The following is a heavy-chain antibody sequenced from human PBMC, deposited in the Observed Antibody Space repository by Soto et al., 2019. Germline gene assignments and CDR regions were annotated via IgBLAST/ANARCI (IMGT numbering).Heavy chain of an antibody. Sequence: GESLKISCKGSGYSFTSYWIGWVRQMPGKGLEWMGIIYPGDSDTRYSPSFQGQVTISADKSISTAYLQWSSLKASDTAMYYCARHGAITIFGVVYSGMEVWGQGTTVTVSS. CDR2: IYPGDSDT. D-gene: IGHD3-3*01. V-gene: IGHV5-51*01. J-gene: IGHJ6*02. CDR3: ARHGAITIFGVVYSGMEV. CDR1: GYSFTSYW.